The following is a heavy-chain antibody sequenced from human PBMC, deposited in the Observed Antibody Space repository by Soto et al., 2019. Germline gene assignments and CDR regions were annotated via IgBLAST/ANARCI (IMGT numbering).Heavy chain of an antibody. Sequence: QVQLVESGGGVVQPGRSLRLSCAASGFTFSSYAMHWVRQAPGKGLEWVAVISYDGSNKYYADSVKGRFTISRDNSKNALYLQMNSLRAEDTAVYYCARDYDILTGYLRTPTTVYYYGMDVWGQGTTVTVSS. J-gene: IGHJ6*02. CDR1: GFTFSSYA. CDR3: ARDYDILTGYLRTPTTVYYYGMDV. CDR2: ISYDGSNK. D-gene: IGHD3-9*01. V-gene: IGHV3-30-3*01.